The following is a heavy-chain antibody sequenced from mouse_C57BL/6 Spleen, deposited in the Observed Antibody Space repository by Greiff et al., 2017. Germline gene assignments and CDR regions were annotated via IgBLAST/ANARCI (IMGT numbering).Heavy chain of an antibody. J-gene: IGHJ4*01. CDR3: ARAVVAYYAMDY. Sequence: QVQLQQPGTELVKPGASVKLSCKASGYTFTSYWMHWVKQRPGQGLEWIGNINPSNGGTNYNEKFKSKATLTVDESSSTAYMQLSSLTSEDSAVYYCARAVVAYYAMDYWGQGTSVTVSS. CDR2: INPSNGGT. CDR1: GYTFTSYW. V-gene: IGHV1-53*01. D-gene: IGHD1-1*01.